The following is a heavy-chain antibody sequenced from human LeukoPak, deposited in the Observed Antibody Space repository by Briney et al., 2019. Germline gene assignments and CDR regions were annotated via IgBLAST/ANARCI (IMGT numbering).Heavy chain of an antibody. CDR2: TYFTGST. V-gene: IGHV4-31*03. CDR3: ARVSFTYGPLDS. D-gene: IGHD4-17*01. Sequence: PSETLSLTCNVSRGSISSGGHYWSWIRQRPGKGLEWMGYTYFTGSTYYNPSLQSRLIISADTSMNQFSLRLRSVTAADTAVYYCARVSFTYGPLDSWGPGILVTVSS. J-gene: IGHJ4*02. CDR1: RGSISSGGHY.